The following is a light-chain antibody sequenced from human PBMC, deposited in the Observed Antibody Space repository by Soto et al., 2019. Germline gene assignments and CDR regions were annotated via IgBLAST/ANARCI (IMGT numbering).Light chain of an antibody. Sequence: QSVLTQPASVSGSLGQSITITCTGTSTDVGDYKFVAWYQQHPGKAPKLMIYEVNNRPSGVSDRFSGSGSKSGNTASLTISGLQAEDEADYFCSLYTSSITLVVFGGGTQLTVL. CDR2: EVN. J-gene: IGLJ2*01. V-gene: IGLV2-14*01. CDR3: SLYTSSITLVV. CDR1: STDVGDYKF.